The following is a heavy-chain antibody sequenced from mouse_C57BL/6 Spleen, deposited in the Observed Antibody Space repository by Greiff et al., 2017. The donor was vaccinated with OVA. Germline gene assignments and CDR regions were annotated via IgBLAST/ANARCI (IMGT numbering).Heavy chain of an antibody. CDR3: ARSRTGTDFDV. J-gene: IGHJ1*03. CDR1: GYAFSSSW. V-gene: IGHV1-82*01. Sequence: VQLQQSGPELVKPGASVKISCKASGYAFSSSWMNWVKQRPGKGLEWIGRIYPGDGDTNYNGKFKGKATLTADKSSSTAYMQLSSLTSEDSAVYFCARSRTGTDFDVWGTGTTGTVSS. CDR2: IYPGDGDT. D-gene: IGHD4-1*01.